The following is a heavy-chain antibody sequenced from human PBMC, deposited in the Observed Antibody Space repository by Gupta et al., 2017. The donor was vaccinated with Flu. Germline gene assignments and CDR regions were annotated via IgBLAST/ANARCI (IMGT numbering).Heavy chain of an antibody. V-gene: IGHV4-59*01. D-gene: IGHD2-2*01. J-gene: IGHJ2*01. CDR2: IYHSGRT. Sequence: YDWSWIRQPAGKGREWIDYIYHSGRTYDNRSLKSRVTISIDTARNQFSLRLTSGTAADTAVYDCAREQSVGVPALNWYCDLWGRGILGTGSS. CDR3: AREQSVGVPALNWYCDL. CDR1: YD.